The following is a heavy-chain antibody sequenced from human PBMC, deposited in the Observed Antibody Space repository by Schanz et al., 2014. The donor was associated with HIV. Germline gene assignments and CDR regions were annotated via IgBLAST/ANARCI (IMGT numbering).Heavy chain of an antibody. CDR2: ISYDGSDK. CDR1: GFTFSSYG. CDR3: AKDQGYDFWSGYYNYYGMDA. Sequence: QVQLVESGGGVVQPGRSLRLSCAASGFTFSSYGMHWVRQAPGKGLEWVAVISYDGSDKYHADSVKGRFTISRDNSKNTRYLQMNSLRAEDTAVYYCAKDQGYDFWSGYYNYYGMDAWGQGTTATLS. D-gene: IGHD3-3*01. J-gene: IGHJ6*02. V-gene: IGHV3-30*18.